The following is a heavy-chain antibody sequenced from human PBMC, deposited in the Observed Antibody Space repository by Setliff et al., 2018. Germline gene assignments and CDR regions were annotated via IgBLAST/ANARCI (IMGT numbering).Heavy chain of an antibody. CDR3: ARNKADDKSGADTFDM. J-gene: IGHJ3*02. D-gene: IGHD3-22*01. CDR2: IYTSGRT. Sequence: SETLSLTCTVSGGSIRSYYWSWIRQPPGKGLEWIGYIYTSGRTNYNPSLKSRVTISVDTSKNQLFLKLSSVTAADTAVYYCARNKADDKSGADTFDMWGQGTMVTVSS. CDR1: GGSIRSYY. V-gene: IGHV4-4*08.